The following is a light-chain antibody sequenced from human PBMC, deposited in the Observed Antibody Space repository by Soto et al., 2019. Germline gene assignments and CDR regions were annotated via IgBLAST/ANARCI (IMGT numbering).Light chain of an antibody. J-gene: IGKJ4*01. CDR3: QQYKNWLALT. V-gene: IGKV3-20*01. CDR2: GAS. Sequence: DIVLTQPPGTLSLSPGERATLSCRASQSVTSSYFACLQQKPGQAPRLLIYGASSRATGIPARFSGSGSGTEFTLTISSLQSEDSAVYYCQQYKNWLALTFGGGTKVDI. CDR1: QSVTSSY.